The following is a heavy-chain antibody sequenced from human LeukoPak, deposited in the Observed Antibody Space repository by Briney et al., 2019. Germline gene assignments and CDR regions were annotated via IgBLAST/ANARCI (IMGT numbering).Heavy chain of an antibody. J-gene: IGHJ2*01. V-gene: IGHV3-23*01. CDR1: GFTFSSYA. CDR2: ISVSGDTT. CDR3: AKVASYWYFDL. Sequence: GGFLRLSCAASGFTFSSYAMSWVRQAPGKGLEWVSAISVSGDTTYYADSVKGRFTISRDNSKNTLYLQMSGLRAEDTAVYYCAKVASYWYFDLWGRGTLVTVSS.